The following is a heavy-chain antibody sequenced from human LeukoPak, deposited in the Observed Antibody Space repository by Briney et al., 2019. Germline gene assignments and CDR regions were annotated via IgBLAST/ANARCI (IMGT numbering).Heavy chain of an antibody. Sequence: GASVKVSCKVSGYTLTELSMHWVRQAPGKGLEWMGGFDPEDGETIYAQKFQGRVTMTEDTSTDTANMELSSLRSEDTAVYYCATEGYCSGGSCWPLDYWGQGTLVTVSS. V-gene: IGHV1-24*01. J-gene: IGHJ4*02. CDR3: ATEGYCSGGSCWPLDY. CDR1: GYTLTELS. D-gene: IGHD2-15*01. CDR2: FDPEDGET.